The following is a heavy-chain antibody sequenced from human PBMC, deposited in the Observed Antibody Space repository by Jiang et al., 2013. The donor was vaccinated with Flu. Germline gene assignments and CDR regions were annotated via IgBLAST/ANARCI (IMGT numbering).Heavy chain of an antibody. V-gene: IGHV1-3*04. J-gene: IGHJ6*02. CDR2: INTGNGDT. D-gene: IGHD3-10*01. Sequence: GAEVKXPGASVKVSCKPSGYTFTTYTINWVRTAPGQRLEWMGRINTGNGDTEYSQKFQGRLTITRDTSASTAYMDLSSLRSEDTAVYYCARAWITMGRGVKKNYYGMDVWGRGTTVIVSS. CDR1: GYTFTTYT. CDR3: ARAWITMGRGVKKNYYGMDV.